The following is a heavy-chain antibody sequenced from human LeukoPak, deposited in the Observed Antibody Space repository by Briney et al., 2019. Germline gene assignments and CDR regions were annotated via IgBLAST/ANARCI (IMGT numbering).Heavy chain of an antibody. J-gene: IGHJ6*03. CDR2: VNAKSGGT. D-gene: IGHD3-10*01. Sequence: GASVKVSCKASTYPVSDYFIHWVRQAPGQGLEWMGWVNAKSGGTNYAKKFEGRVTMTRDVSVTTVYMELNRLTSDDSALYYCARAFFYYGSGSYYSPSYYYYYMDVWGKGTTVTISS. V-gene: IGHV1-2*02. CDR3: ARAFFYYGSGSYYSPSYYYYYMDV. CDR1: TYPVSDYF.